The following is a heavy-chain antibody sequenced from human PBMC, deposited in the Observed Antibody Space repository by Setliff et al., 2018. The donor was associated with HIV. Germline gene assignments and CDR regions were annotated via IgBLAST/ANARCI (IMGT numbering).Heavy chain of an antibody. CDR3: ARVQLGYYDSSGYSDY. J-gene: IGHJ4*02. D-gene: IGHD3-22*01. CDR1: GYSISSGYY. V-gene: IGHV4-38-2*02. CDR2: IYHAGNT. Sequence: SETLSLTCTVTGYSISSGYYWAWIRQPPGKGLEWIGYIYHAGNTYYNPSLKSRVTISVDTSKNQFSLKLSSVTAADTAAYYCARVQLGYYDSSGYSDYWGQGTLVTVSS.